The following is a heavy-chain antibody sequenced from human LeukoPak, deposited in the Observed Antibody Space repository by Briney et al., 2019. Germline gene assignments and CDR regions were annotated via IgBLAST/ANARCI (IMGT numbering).Heavy chain of an antibody. V-gene: IGHV4-59*02. D-gene: IGHD1-26*01. CDR2: IYSGGSI. Sequence: PSETLSLTCSVSVGSVNGHYWSWIRQPPGKGLEWIGYIYSGGSINYNPSLRGRLTISVDPSKSQFSLTLNSVTAADTAVYYCARRAYSGSYYYFDYWGQGILVTVSS. CDR3: ARRAYSGSYYYFDY. J-gene: IGHJ4*02. CDR1: VGSVNGHY.